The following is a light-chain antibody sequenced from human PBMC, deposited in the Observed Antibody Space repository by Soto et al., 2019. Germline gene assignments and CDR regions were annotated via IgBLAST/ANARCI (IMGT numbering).Light chain of an antibody. CDR3: SSYTSSSTPVV. V-gene: IGLV2-14*01. Sequence: QSALTQPASVSGSPGQSITISCTGTSSXXGGYNYVSWYQQHPGKAPKLMIYDVSNRPSGVSNRFSGSKSGNTASLTISGLQAEDEADYYCSSYTSSSTPVVFGGGTQLTVL. J-gene: IGLJ2*01. CDR1: SSXXGGYNY. CDR2: DVS.